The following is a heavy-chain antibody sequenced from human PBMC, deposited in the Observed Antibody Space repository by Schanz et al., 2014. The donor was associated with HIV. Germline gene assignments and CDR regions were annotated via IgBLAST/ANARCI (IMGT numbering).Heavy chain of an antibody. J-gene: IGHJ4*02. CDR3: AREGGSSGHNGYFDY. V-gene: IGHV3-33*01. Sequence: QVQLVESGGGVVQPGRSLRLSCAASGFTFSSYVMHWVRQAPGKGLEWVTVIWYDGSSKYYADSVKGRFTISRDNSKNTLYLQMNSLRAEDTAVYYCAREGGSSGHNGYFDYWGQGTLVTVSS. CDR2: IWYDGSSK. D-gene: IGHD6-19*01. CDR1: GFTFSSYV.